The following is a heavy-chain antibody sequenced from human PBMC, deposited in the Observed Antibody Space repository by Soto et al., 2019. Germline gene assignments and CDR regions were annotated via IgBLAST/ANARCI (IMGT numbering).Heavy chain of an antibody. V-gene: IGHV1-8*01. D-gene: IGHD3-10*01. J-gene: IGHJ6*02. CDR1: GYTFTSYD. Sequence: QVQLVQSGAEVKKPGASVKVSCKASGYTFTSYDINWVRQATGRGLEWMGWMNPNSGNTGYAQKFQGRVTMTRNTSISTAYMELSSLRSEDTAVYYCAREAKQLLWFGESLPPDYYYYGMDVWGQGTTVTVSS. CDR3: AREAKQLLWFGESLPPDYYYYGMDV. CDR2: MNPNSGNT.